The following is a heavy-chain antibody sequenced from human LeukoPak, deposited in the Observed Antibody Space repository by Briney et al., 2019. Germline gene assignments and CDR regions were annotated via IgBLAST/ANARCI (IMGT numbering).Heavy chain of an antibody. D-gene: IGHD1-26*01. CDR3: ARDSGSYYVVGFDY. CDR1: GYTFTGYY. V-gene: IGHV1-2*02. CDR2: INPNSGGT. J-gene: IGHJ4*02. Sequence: ASVKVSCKASGYTFTGYYMHWVRQAPGQGLEWMGRINPNSGGTNYAQKFQGRVTMTRDTSISTAYMELSRLRSDDTAVYYCARDSGSYYVVGFDYWGQGNLVTVSS.